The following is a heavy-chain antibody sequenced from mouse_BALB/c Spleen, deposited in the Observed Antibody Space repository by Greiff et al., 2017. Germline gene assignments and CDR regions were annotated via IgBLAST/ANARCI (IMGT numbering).Heavy chain of an antibody. V-gene: IGHV1-14*01. CDR2: INPYNDGT. J-gene: IGHJ4*01. CDR1: GYIFTSYV. D-gene: IGHD2-3*01. Sequence: VQLKESGPELVKPGASVKMSCKASGYIFTSYVMHWVKQKPGQGLEWIGYINPYNDGTKYNEKFKGKATLTSDKSSSTAYMELSSLTSEDSAVYYCARDGSYYAMDYWGQGTSVTVSS. CDR3: ARDGSYYAMDY.